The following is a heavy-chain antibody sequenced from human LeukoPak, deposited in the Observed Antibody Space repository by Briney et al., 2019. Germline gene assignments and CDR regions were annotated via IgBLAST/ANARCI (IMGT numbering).Heavy chain of an antibody. J-gene: IGHJ4*02. Sequence: GGSLRLSCAASGFPFSSYSMNWVRQAPGKGLEWVSSISSSSSYIYYADSVKGRFTISRDNAKNSLYLQMNSLRAEDTAVYYCASLVTIFGVVTHDYWGQGTLVTVSS. CDR3: ASLVTIFGVVTHDY. CDR2: ISSSSSYI. D-gene: IGHD3-3*01. CDR1: GFPFSSYS. V-gene: IGHV3-21*01.